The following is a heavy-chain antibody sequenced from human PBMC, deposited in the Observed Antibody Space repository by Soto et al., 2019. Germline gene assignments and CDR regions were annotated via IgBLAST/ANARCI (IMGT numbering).Heavy chain of an antibody. Sequence: PSETLSLTCTVSGGSISSYYWSWIRQPPGKGLEWIGYIYYSGSTNYNPSLKSRVTISVDTSKNQFSLKLSSVTAADTAVYYCAREITMVRGVEWFDPWGQGTLVT. CDR1: GGSISSYY. J-gene: IGHJ5*02. CDR3: AREITMVRGVEWFDP. V-gene: IGHV4-59*01. CDR2: IYYSGST. D-gene: IGHD3-10*01.